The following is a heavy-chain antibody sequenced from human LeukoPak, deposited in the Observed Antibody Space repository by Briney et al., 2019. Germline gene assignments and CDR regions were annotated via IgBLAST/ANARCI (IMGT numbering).Heavy chain of an antibody. Sequence: GGSLRLSCAASVFTFSIYGMHWVRQAPGRGREWGLSISSSSSYIYYADSVKGRFTISGDNAKNSLYLQMNSLRAEDTAVYYCARDRGYGSGIFRWFDPWGQGTLVTVSS. CDR1: VFTFSIYG. CDR2: ISSSSSYI. CDR3: ARDRGYGSGIFRWFDP. J-gene: IGHJ5*02. D-gene: IGHD3-10*01. V-gene: IGHV3-21*01.